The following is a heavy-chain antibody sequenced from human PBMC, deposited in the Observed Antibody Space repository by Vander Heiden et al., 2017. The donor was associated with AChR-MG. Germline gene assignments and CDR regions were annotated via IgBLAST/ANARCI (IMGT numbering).Heavy chain of an antibody. CDR3: ARDVYSSSCPTIRGGDCSDHWYFDL. Sequence: EVQLVESGGGLVKPGGSLRLSCAASGFTFSSYSMNWVRQAPGKGLEWVSSISSSSSYIYYADSVKGRFTISRDNAKNSLYLQMNSLRAEDTAVYYCARDVYSSSCPTIRGGDCSDHWYFDLWGRGTLVTVSS. D-gene: IGHD6-13*01. CDR1: GFTFSSYS. V-gene: IGHV3-21*01. CDR2: ISSSSSYI. J-gene: IGHJ2*01.